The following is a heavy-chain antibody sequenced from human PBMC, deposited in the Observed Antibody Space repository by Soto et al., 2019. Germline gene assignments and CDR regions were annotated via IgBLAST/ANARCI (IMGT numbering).Heavy chain of an antibody. CDR1: GGTFSSYA. J-gene: IGHJ3*02. CDR2: IIPIFGTT. CDR3: ARDHALDI. Sequence: QVQLVQSGAEVKKPGSSVRASCKASGGTFSSYAISWVRQAPGQGLEWMGGIIPIFGTTNYARNFQDRVTITADESTSTAYMELSSLRSEDTAVYYCARDHALDIWGQGTMVTVSS. V-gene: IGHV1-69*12.